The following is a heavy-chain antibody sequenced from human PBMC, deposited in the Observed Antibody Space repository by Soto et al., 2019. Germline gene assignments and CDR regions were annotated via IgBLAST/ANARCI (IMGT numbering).Heavy chain of an antibody. D-gene: IGHD6-13*01. V-gene: IGHV3-64D*08. CDR1: GFTFSSYA. Sequence: GGSLRLSCSASGFTFSSYAMHWVRQAPGKGLEYVSAISSNGGSTYYADSVKGRFTISRDNSKNTLYLQMSSLRAEDTAVYYCVKGIAIAAAAIDYWGQGTLVTVSS. CDR2: ISSNGGST. J-gene: IGHJ4*02. CDR3: VKGIAIAAAAIDY.